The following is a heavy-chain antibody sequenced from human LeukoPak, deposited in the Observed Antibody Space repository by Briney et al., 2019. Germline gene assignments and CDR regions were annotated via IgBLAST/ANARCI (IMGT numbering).Heavy chain of an antibody. CDR1: GGSFSGCY. CDR3: ARSTDCGGDCFTAPGAFDI. D-gene: IGHD2-21*02. Sequence: SETLSLTCAVYGGSFSGCYWSWIRQPPGKGLEWIGEINHSGSTNYNPSLKSRVTISVDTSKNQFSLKLSSVTAADTAVYYCARSTDCGGDCFTAPGAFDIWGQGTMVTVSS. V-gene: IGHV4-34*01. J-gene: IGHJ3*02. CDR2: INHSGST.